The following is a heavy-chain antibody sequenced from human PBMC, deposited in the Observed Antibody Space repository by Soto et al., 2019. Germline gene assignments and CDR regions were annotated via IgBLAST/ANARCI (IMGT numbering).Heavy chain of an antibody. D-gene: IGHD3-22*01. J-gene: IGHJ4*02. V-gene: IGHV3-30*04. CDR1: GFTFNDYA. Sequence: VQLVESGGGVVQPGEFLRLSCAASGFTFNDYAMHWVRQAPGKGLEWVAVSSYDDKRKFYADSVKGRFTIARDNSNNTLYLQMSSLTVEDTAVYYCARDHDSSGFYYIDFWGQGILVTVSS. CDR3: ARDHDSSGFYYIDF. CDR2: SSYDDKRK.